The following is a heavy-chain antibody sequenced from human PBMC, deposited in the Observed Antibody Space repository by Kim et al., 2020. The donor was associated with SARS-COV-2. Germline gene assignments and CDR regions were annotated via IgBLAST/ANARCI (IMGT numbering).Heavy chain of an antibody. CDR2: IYYSGST. V-gene: IGHV4-39*01. CDR3: ERHPWVPAAIRNWFDP. J-gene: IGHJ5*02. Sequence: SETLSLTCTVSGGSISSSSYYWGWIRQPPGKGLEWIGSIYYSGSTYYNPSLKSRVTISVDTSKNQFSLKLSSVTAADTAVYYCERHPWVPAAIRNWFDPWGQGTLVTVSS. CDR1: GGSISSSSYY. D-gene: IGHD2-2*01.